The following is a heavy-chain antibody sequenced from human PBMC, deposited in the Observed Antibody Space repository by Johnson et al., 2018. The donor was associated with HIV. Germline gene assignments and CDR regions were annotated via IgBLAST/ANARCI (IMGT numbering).Heavy chain of an antibody. CDR2: ISGSGGST. J-gene: IGHJ3*02. V-gene: IGHV3-NL1*01. CDR3: ARDSVIGGIELSRPDAFDI. CDR1: GFIFSSYG. D-gene: IGHD2/OR15-2a*01. Sequence: VQLVESGGGVVQPGGSLRLSCAASGFIFSSYGMHWVRQAPGKGLEWVSAISGSGGSTYYADSVKGRFTIYRDNSKNTLYLQMNSLRAEETAVYYCARDSVIGGIELSRPDAFDIWGQGTMVTVSS.